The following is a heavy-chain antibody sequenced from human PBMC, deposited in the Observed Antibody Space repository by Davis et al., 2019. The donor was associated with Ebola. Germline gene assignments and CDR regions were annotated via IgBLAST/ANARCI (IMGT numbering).Heavy chain of an antibody. CDR3: ARDKSGGDSSDYYMDV. J-gene: IGHJ6*03. CDR2: INWDGGTT. CDR1: GFNFDDFA. D-gene: IGHD2-21*02. Sequence: GESLKISCAASGFNFDDFAMHWVRQAPGKGLEWVSLINWDGGTTYYADSVKGRFIISRDSSTNSLFLQMNSLRTEDTAFYYCARDKSGGDSSDYYMDVWGKGTTVTVSS. V-gene: IGHV3-43D*03.